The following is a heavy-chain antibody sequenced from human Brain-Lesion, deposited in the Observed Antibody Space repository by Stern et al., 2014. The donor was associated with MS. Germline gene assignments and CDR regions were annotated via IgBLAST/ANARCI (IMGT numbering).Heavy chain of an antibody. V-gene: IGHV4-4*02. CDR2: SDHSGST. CDR3: ARFPASRPHVFDS. D-gene: IGHD6-13*01. CDR1: GGSISSSNW. Sequence: VQLVESGPGLVKPSGTLSLTCAVSGGSISSSNWWSWVRQSPGKGLEWIGESDHSGSTIYNPSLKSRVTVSVDKSKNRISLTRRFVPAADTAVYFCARFPASRPHVFDSWGQGTLVTVSS. J-gene: IGHJ4*02.